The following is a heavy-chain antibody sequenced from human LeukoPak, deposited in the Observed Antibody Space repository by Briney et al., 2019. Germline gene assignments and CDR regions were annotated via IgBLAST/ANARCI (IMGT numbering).Heavy chain of an antibody. CDR3: ARGRQTRYFDWLLSHKNYYYYYMDV. CDR1: GGSISSYY. V-gene: IGHV4-4*07. Sequence: SETLSLTCTVSGGSISSYYWSWIRQPAGKGLEWIGRIYTSGSTNYNPSLKSRVTMSVDTSKNQFSLKLSSVTAADTAVFYCARGRQTRYFDWLLSHKNYYYYYMDVWGKGTTVTVSS. CDR2: IYTSGST. D-gene: IGHD3-9*01. J-gene: IGHJ6*03.